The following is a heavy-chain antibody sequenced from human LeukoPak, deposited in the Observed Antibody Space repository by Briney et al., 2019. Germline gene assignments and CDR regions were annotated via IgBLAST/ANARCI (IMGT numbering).Heavy chain of an antibody. J-gene: IGHJ4*02. D-gene: IGHD3-10*01. Sequence: GGSLRLSCAASGFTFDDYTMHWVRQAPGKGLEWVAAISYDGYNKYYADSVKGRFTISRDNSKNTLYLQMNSLRAEDTAVYYCAKDGPFSYGSGSYYQAVLDYWGQGTLVTVSS. V-gene: IGHV3-30*18. CDR3: AKDGPFSYGSGSYYQAVLDY. CDR2: ISYDGYNK. CDR1: GFTFDDYT.